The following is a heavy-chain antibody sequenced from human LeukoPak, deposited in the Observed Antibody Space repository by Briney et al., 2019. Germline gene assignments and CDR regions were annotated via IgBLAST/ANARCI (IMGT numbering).Heavy chain of an antibody. Sequence: PSETLSLTCAVYGGSFSGYHWSWIRQPPGKGLEWIGEINHSGSTNYNPSQKSRVTISVDTSKNQFSLKLSSVTAADTAVYYCARGGKTGYSSSSESVFDYWGQGTLVTVSS. CDR1: GGSFSGYH. CDR3: ARGGKTGYSSSSESVFDY. J-gene: IGHJ4*02. D-gene: IGHD6-6*01. CDR2: INHSGST. V-gene: IGHV4-34*01.